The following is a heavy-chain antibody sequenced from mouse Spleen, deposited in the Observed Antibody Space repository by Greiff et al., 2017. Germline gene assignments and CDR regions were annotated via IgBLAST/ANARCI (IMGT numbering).Heavy chain of an antibody. J-gene: IGHJ1*03. CDR2: ISDGGSYT. D-gene: IGHD1-1*01. V-gene: IGHV5-4*01. CDR1: GFTFSSYA. CDR3: ARDNYGSHWYFDV. Sequence: EVKVVESGGGLVKPGGSLKLSCAASGFTFSSYAMSWVRQTPEKRLEWVATISDGGSYTYYPDNVKGRFTISRDNAKNNLYLQMSHLKSEDTAMYYCARDNYGSHWYFDVWGTGTTVTVSS.